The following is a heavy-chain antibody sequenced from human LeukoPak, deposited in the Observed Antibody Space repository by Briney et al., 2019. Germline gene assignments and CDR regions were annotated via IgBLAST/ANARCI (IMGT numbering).Heavy chain of an antibody. D-gene: IGHD2-15*01. CDR2: IYSGGST. J-gene: IGHJ4*02. CDR1: GFIPSSNY. CDR3: ATGGRSGVAFES. V-gene: IGHV3-53*01. Sequence: GGSLRLSCTASGFIPSSNYMSWVRQAPGKGLEWVSLIYSGGSTYYADSVMGRCTISRDKSNHTLYLQMNSLRAEDTAVYYCATGGRSGVAFESWGQGTLVTVSS.